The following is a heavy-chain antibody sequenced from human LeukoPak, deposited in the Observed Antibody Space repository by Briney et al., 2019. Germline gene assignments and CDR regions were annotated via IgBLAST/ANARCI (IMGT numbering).Heavy chain of an antibody. Sequence: QPGGSLRLSCAASGFTVSSNYMSWVRQAPGKGLEWVSVIYRGGSTYYADSVKDRFTISRDNSKNTLYLQMNSLRADDTAVYYCARDRRAVAGTFFDYWGQGTLVTASS. CDR2: IYRGGST. V-gene: IGHV3-66*01. CDR3: ARDRRAVAGTFFDY. J-gene: IGHJ4*02. D-gene: IGHD6-19*01. CDR1: GFTVSSNY.